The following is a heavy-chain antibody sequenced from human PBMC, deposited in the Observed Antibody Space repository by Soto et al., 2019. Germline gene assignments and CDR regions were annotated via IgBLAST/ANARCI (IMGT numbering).Heavy chain of an antibody. CDR3: ARGSRAVRGVSYYYYYYGMDV. Sequence: SETLSLTCAVYGGSFSGYYCILIRHPPFKWLEWIVEINHSGSTNYNPSLKSRVTISVDTSKNQFSLKLSSVTAADTAVYYCARGSRAVRGVSYYYYYYGMDVWGQGTTVTVSS. CDR2: INHSGST. J-gene: IGHJ6*02. V-gene: IGHV4-34*01. D-gene: IGHD3-10*01. CDR1: GGSFSGYY.